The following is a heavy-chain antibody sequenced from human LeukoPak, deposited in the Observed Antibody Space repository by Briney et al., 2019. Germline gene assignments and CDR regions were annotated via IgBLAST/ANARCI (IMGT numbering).Heavy chain of an antibody. D-gene: IGHD3-10*01. CDR2: IRYDGSNK. CDR1: GFTFSSYG. Sequence: TGGSLRLSCAASGFTFSSYGMHWVRQAPGKGLEWVAFIRYDGSNKYYADSVKGRFTISRDNSKNTLYLQMNSLRAEDTAVYYCAKESGVLWFGVFDYWGQGTLVTVSS. J-gene: IGHJ4*02. CDR3: AKESGVLWFGVFDY. V-gene: IGHV3-30*02.